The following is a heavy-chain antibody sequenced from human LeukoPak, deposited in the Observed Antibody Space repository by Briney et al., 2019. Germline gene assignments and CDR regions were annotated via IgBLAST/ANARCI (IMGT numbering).Heavy chain of an antibody. CDR3: ARAVSVGYYMDV. J-gene: IGHJ6*03. Sequence: GGSLRLSCAASGFTFDDYGMSWVRQAPGKGLEWVSGINWNGGSTGYADSVKGRFTISRDNARNPLYLQMNSLTAEDTALYYCARAVSVGYYMDVWGKGTTVSVSS. V-gene: IGHV3-20*04. CDR2: INWNGGST. CDR1: GFTFDDYG. D-gene: IGHD1-26*01.